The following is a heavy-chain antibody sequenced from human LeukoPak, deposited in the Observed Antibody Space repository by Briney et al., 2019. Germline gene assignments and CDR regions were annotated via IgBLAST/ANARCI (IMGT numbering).Heavy chain of an antibody. CDR1: GYSFTNYW. CDR2: IYPDDSDT. D-gene: IGHD1-14*01. Sequence: GESLKISCKGSGYSFTNYWIGWVRQMPGKGLEWMGIIYPDDSDTRYSPSFQGQVTISADKSISTAYLQWSSLKASDTAMYYCARRRGGNHPYQYYYMDVWGKGTTVTVSS. J-gene: IGHJ6*03. V-gene: IGHV5-51*01. CDR3: ARRRGGNHPYQYYYMDV.